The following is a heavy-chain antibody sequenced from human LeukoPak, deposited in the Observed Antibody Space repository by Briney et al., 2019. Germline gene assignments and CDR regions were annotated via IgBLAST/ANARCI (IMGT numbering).Heavy chain of an antibody. CDR1: GYTYTKSW. CDR3: ARQGCTTTSCHTIDY. J-gene: IGHJ4*02. CDR2: IFPVDSET. V-gene: IGHV5-51*01. D-gene: IGHD2-2*02. Sequence: GESLKISCKGSGYTYTKSWIAWVRQMPGKGLELMGIIFPVDSETRYSPSFQGQVTISVDKSISTAYLQWSSLKASDTAMYYCARQGCTTTSCHTIDYWGQGTLVTVSS.